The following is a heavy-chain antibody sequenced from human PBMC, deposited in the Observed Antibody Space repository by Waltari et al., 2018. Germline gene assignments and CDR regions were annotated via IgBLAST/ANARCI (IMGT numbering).Heavy chain of an antibody. J-gene: IGHJ4*02. Sequence: QVQLQESGPGLVKPSQTLSLTCTVSGGSIRSGDYYWSWIRQPPGKGLEWIGYIYYSGSTYYNPSLKSRVTISVDTSKNQFSLKLSSVTAADTAVYYCAREAVVVEMEYYFDYWGQGTLVTVSS. CDR3: AREAVVVEMEYYFDY. CDR1: GGSIRSGDYY. CDR2: IYYSGST. V-gene: IGHV4-30-4*08. D-gene: IGHD2-15*01.